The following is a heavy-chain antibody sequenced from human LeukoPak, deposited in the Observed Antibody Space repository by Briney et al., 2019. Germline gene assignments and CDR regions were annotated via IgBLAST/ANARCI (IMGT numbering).Heavy chain of an antibody. CDR1: GFTFDDYG. CDR3: ARGLSGYASSLGY. Sequence: GGSLRLSCAASGFTFDDYGMSWVRQAPGKGLEWVAFIRYDGNNKYYADSVKGRFTISRDNSKNTLYLQMNSLRAEDTAVYYYARGLSGYASSLGYWGQGTLVTVSA. J-gene: IGHJ4*02. CDR2: IRYDGNNK. D-gene: IGHD6-6*01. V-gene: IGHV3-30*02.